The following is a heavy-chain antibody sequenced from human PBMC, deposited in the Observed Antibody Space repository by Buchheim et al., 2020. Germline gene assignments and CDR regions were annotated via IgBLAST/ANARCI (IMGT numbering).Heavy chain of an antibody. J-gene: IGHJ5*02. CDR3: ARDRDGGIAAAGGSWFDP. CDR2: INNDGSST. D-gene: IGHD6-13*01. V-gene: IGHV3-74*01. CDR1: GFTFSSYW. Sequence: EVQLVESGGGLVQPGGSLRLSCAASGFTFSSYWMHWVRQAPGKGLVWVSRINNDGSSTSYADSVKGRFTISRDNAKNTLYLQMNSLRAEDTAVYYCARDRDGGIAAAGGSWFDPWGQGTL.